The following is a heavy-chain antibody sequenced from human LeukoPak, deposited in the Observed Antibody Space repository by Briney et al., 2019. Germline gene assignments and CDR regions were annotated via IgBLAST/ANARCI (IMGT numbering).Heavy chain of an antibody. CDR1: GFTFSNYA. CDR2: IVSSPSTYI. V-gene: IGHV3-21*01. Sequence: KPGGSLRLSCAASGFTFSNYAMRWVRQAPGKGLEWVSSIVSSPSTYIYYADSVKGRFTISRDNAKNSLYLQMNSLRAEDTALYSCARDFGSNGDFHAFDIWGQGTMVTVSS. CDR3: ARDFGSNGDFHAFDI. J-gene: IGHJ3*02. D-gene: IGHD4-17*01.